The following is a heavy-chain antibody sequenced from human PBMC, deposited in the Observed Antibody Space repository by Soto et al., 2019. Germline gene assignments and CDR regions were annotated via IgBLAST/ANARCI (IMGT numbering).Heavy chain of an antibody. V-gene: IGHV3-23*01. CDR1: GFTFSSYA. J-gene: IGHJ4*02. Sequence: PGGPLRLSCAASGFTFSSYAMSWVRQAPGKGLEWVSAISGSGGSTYYADSVKGRFTISRDNSKNTLYLQMNSLRAEDTAVYYCAKSPLAADYDYVWGSYRLGGTPYFDYWGQGTLVTVSS. CDR3: AKSPLAADYDYVWGSYRLGGTPYFDY. CDR2: ISGSGGST. D-gene: IGHD3-16*02.